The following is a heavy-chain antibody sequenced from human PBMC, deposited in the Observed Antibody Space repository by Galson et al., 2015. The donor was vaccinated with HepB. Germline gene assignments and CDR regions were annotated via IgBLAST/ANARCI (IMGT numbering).Heavy chain of an antibody. Sequence: SLRLSCAASGFTFSMYWMNWVRQTPGKGLEWVANIKQDGSEKYYADSVKGRFTISRDNSKNTLYLQMNSLRAEDTAVYYCARSVYQLPPPTRFAMDVWGQGTTVTVSS. CDR1: GFTFSMYW. CDR3: ARSVYQLPPPTRFAMDV. D-gene: IGHD2-2*01. CDR2: IKQDGSEK. V-gene: IGHV3-7*01. J-gene: IGHJ6*02.